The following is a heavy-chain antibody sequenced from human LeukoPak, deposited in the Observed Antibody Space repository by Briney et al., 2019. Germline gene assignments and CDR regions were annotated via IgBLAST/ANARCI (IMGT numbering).Heavy chain of an antibody. J-gene: IGHJ4*02. CDR1: GFTFTSSA. Sequence: GASVKVSCKATGFTFTSSAVQWVRQARGQRLEWIGWIVVGSGNTNYAQKFQERVTITRDMSTSTAYMELSSLRSEDTAVYYCARGWDVSPPGGYWGQGTLVTVSS. CDR3: ARGWDVSPPGGY. CDR2: IVVGSGNT. V-gene: IGHV1-58*01. D-gene: IGHD6-19*01.